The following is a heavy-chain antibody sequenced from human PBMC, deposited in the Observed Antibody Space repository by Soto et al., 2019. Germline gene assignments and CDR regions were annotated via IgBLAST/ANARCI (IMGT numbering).Heavy chain of an antibody. CDR1: GGSISSGDHY. J-gene: IGHJ5*02. CDR2: IYYSGTS. V-gene: IGHV4-30-4*01. CDR3: ATYRRGFSLKFDP. D-gene: IGHD5-18*01. Sequence: QVHLQESGPGLVKPSQTLSLTCTVSGGSISSGDHYWTWIRQPPGKGLEWIGHIYYSGTSYYNPSDKSRVTISVDTSKDQFSLKLSSVSATDTAVYYCATYRRGFSLKFDPWGQGTLVTVSS.